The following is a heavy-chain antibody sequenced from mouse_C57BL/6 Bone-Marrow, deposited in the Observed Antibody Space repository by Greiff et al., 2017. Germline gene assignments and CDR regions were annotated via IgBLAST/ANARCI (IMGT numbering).Heavy chain of an antibody. CDR3: ARDLPVGVWYFDV. CDR2: ISDGGSYT. J-gene: IGHJ1*03. V-gene: IGHV5-4*01. Sequence: EVKLVESGGGLVKPGGSLTLSCAASGFTFSSYAMSWVRQTPEKRLEWVATISDGGSYTYYPDNVKGRFTISRDNAKNNLYLQMSHLKSEDTAMYYCARDLPVGVWYFDVWGTGTTVTVSS. CDR1: GFTFSSYA.